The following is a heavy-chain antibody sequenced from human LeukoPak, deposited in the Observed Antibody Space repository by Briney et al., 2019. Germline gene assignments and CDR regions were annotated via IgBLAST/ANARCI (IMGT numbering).Heavy chain of an antibody. CDR1: GFTFSDHY. Sequence: GGSLRLSCAASGFTFSDHYMDWVRQAPGEGLEWVGRSRNKANSYTTEYAASVKGRFTISRDVSKDSLYLQMNSLRAEDTAVYYCARASTYSSSWPNWFDPWGQGTLVTVSS. CDR2: SRNKANSYTT. CDR3: ARASTYSSSWPNWFDP. V-gene: IGHV3-72*01. D-gene: IGHD6-13*01. J-gene: IGHJ5*02.